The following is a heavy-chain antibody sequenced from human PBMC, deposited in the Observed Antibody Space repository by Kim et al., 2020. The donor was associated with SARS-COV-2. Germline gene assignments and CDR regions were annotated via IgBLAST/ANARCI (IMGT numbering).Heavy chain of an antibody. D-gene: IGHD5-18*01. CDR3: ARGIHVWLGVAV. J-gene: IGHJ6*02. CDR1: GFTFGGHD. CDR2: IGTAGVT. V-gene: IGHV3-13*04. Sequence: GGSLRLSCAASGFTFGGHDMHWVRQVTGKGLEWVAAIGTAGVTFYAASVKGRFIISRENGENSLFLQMDSLRVGDTAIYYCARGIHVWLGVAVWCRGTTVTV.